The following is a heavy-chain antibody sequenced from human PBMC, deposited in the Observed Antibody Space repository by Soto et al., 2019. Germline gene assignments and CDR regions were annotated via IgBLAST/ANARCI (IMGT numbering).Heavy chain of an antibody. CDR1: GFNVTNTY. J-gene: IGHJ3*02. V-gene: IGHV3-53*01. CDR2: IYRGVST. CDR3: ARDRSDSSRADSFDI. D-gene: IGHD6-6*01. Sequence: EVQLVESGGGLIQPGGSLRLSCAASGFNVTNTYMSWVRQAPGKGLEWVSVIYRGVSTFYADSVKGRFTVSRDDSKNTVSLQMNSPRAEDTAVYYCARDRSDSSRADSFDIWGQGTMVTVSS.